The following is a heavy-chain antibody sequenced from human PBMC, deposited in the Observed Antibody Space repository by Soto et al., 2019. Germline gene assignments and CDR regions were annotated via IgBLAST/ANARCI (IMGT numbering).Heavy chain of an antibody. CDR3: ARVDCSGGSCYSSDAFDI. D-gene: IGHD2-15*01. CDR1: GGSISSGGYS. CDR2: IYHSGST. V-gene: IGHV4-30-2*01. J-gene: IGHJ3*02. Sequence: QLQLQESGSGLVKPSQTLSLTYAVSGGSISSGGYSWSWIRQPPGKGLEWIGYIYHSGSTYYNPSLKSRVTISVDRSKNQFSLKLSSVTAADTAVYYCARVDCSGGSCYSSDAFDIWGQGTMVTVSS.